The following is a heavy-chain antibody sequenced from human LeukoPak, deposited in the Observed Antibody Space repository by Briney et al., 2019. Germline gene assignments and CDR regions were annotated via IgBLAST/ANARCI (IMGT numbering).Heavy chain of an antibody. V-gene: IGHV4-34*01. J-gene: IGHJ4*02. CDR2: IQHSGST. Sequence: SETLSPTCAVYGGSFSGYYWSWIRQPPGSGMEWIGEIQHSGSTNYNPSLKSRVTISVDTSKNQFSLKLSSVTAADTAVYYCARRRHNPRYNWNYGAPFGYWGQGTLVTVSS. CDR1: GGSFSGYY. D-gene: IGHD1-7*01. CDR3: ARRRHNPRYNWNYGAPFGY.